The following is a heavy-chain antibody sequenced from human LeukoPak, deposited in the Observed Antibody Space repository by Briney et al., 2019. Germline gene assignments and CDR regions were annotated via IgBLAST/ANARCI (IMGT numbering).Heavy chain of an antibody. Sequence: PSETLSLTCTVSGGSISSSSYYWGWIRQPPGKGLEWIGSIYYSGSTYYNPSLKSRVTISVDTSKNQFSLKLSSVTAADTAVYYCARTRNTYYDILTGYYMGEFDYWGQGTLVTVSS. J-gene: IGHJ4*02. CDR1: GGSISSSSYY. CDR3: ARTRNTYYDILTGYYMGEFDY. V-gene: IGHV4-39*01. D-gene: IGHD3-9*01. CDR2: IYYSGST.